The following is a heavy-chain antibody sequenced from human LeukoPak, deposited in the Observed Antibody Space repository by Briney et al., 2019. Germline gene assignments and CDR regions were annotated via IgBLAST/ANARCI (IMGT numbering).Heavy chain of an antibody. J-gene: IGHJ4*02. CDR2: LSSGGVST. CDR1: GFTFNIYT. V-gene: IGHV3-23*01. Sequence: GGSLRLSCAASGFTFNIYTMSWVRQAPGKGLEWVSTLSSGGVSTYYADSVKGRFTISRDDSKSTLYLQMNGLRAEDTAIYYCAKDDSSGYNYPRTLDCWGQGTLVAVSS. CDR3: AKDDSSGYNYPRTLDC. D-gene: IGHD3-22*01.